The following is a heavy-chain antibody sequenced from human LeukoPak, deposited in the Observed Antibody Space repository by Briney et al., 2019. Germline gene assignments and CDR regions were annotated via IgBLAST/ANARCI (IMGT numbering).Heavy chain of an antibody. Sequence: PSETLSLTCAVYGGSFSGYYWSWIRQPPGKGLEWIGEINHSGSTNYNPSLKSRVTISVDTSKNQFSLNLTSVTAADTAVYYCARGGGGWYIDSWGQGALVTVSS. V-gene: IGHV4-34*01. CDR2: INHSGST. CDR1: GGSFSGYY. CDR3: ARGGGGWYIDS. J-gene: IGHJ4*02. D-gene: IGHD6-19*01.